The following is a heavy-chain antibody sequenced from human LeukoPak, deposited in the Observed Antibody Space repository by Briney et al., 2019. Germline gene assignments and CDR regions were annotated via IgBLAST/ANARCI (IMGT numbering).Heavy chain of an antibody. CDR3: ATKGYCSSTSCFYFDY. D-gene: IGHD2-2*01. J-gene: IGHJ4*02. CDR1: GFTFSSYA. CDR2: ISGSGGST. V-gene: IGHV3-23*01. Sequence: GGSLRLSCAASGFTFSSYAMSWVRQAPGKGLEWVSAISGSGGSTYYADSVKGRFTISRDNSKNTLYLQMNSLRAEDTAVYYCATKGYCSSTSCFYFDYWGQGTLVTVSS.